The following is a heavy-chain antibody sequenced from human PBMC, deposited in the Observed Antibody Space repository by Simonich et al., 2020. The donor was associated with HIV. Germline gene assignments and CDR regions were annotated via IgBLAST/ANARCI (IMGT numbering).Heavy chain of an antibody. D-gene: IGHD4-17*01. V-gene: IGHV4-34*01. CDR1: GGSFNGYY. Sequence: QVQLQQWGAGLLKPSETLSLTCAVYGGSFNGYYWSWIRQSPERGLQWIGEINHSGITNYNPSLKSRVTISLDTSKNQFSLKLNSVTAADTAVYYCARGTVTGGDARFDYWGQGTLVTVSS. CDR2: INHSGIT. CDR3: ARGTVTGGDARFDY. J-gene: IGHJ4*02.